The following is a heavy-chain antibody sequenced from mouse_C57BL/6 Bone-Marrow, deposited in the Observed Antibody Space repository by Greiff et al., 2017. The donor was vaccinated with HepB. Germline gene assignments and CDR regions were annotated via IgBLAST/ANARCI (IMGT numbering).Heavy chain of an antibody. CDR3: TGGTTVPYYFDY. CDR1: GFTFSNYW. D-gene: IGHD1-1*01. Sequence: EVKVEESGGGLVQPGGSMKLSCVASGFTFSNYWMNWVRQSPEKGLEWVAQIRLKSDNYATHYAESVKGRFTISRDDSKSSVYLQMNNLRAEDTGIYYCTGGTTVPYYFDYWGQGTTLTVSS. CDR2: IRLKSDNYAT. V-gene: IGHV6-3*01. J-gene: IGHJ2*01.